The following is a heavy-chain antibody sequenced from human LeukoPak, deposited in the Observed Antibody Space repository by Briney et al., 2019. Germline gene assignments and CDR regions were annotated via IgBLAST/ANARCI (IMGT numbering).Heavy chain of an antibody. CDR1: GFTFSDYA. CDR2: ISGDGGST. Sequence: GGSLRLSCAASGFTFSDYAMHWVRQAPGKGLEWVSLISGDGGSTYYADSVKGRFTISRDNTKNTLYLQMNSLRTEDTAVYYCAKDTGDYYYGMDVWGQGATVTASS. V-gene: IGHV3-43*02. CDR3: AKDTGDYYYGMDV. J-gene: IGHJ6*02.